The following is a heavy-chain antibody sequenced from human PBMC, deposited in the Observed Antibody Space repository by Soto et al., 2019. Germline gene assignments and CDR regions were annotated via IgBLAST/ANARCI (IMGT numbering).Heavy chain of an antibody. J-gene: IGHJ4*02. V-gene: IGHV3-30*18. CDR1: GFKFGGYG. CDR2: ISYDGSGE. CDR3: AKGYLYSAPDY. Sequence: GGSLRLSSAAAGFKFGGYGMHWVRQAPGKGLEWAAAISYDGSGEYYADPVKGRFTISRDNSENTMYLQMNSLRGEDTAVYYCAKGYLYSAPDYWGQRTLVTVSS. D-gene: IGHD5-12*01.